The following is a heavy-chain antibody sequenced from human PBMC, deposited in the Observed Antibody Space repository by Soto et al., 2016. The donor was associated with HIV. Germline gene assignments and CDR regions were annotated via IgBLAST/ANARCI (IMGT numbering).Heavy chain of an antibody. CDR2: IVVVSGNT. CDR3: ARGVNCSGGSCYPRWFDP. J-gene: IGHJ5*02. V-gene: IGHV1-58*02. Sequence: QLVQSGPEVKKPGTSVKLSCKASGFSFTDSSIQWVRQARGQHLEWIGWIVVVSGNTNYAQKFQKRVTLTRDVSSGTAYMELNSLGSEDTAVYYCARGVNCSGGSCYPRWFDPGAREPWSPSPQ. CDR1: GFSFTDSS. D-gene: IGHD2-15*01.